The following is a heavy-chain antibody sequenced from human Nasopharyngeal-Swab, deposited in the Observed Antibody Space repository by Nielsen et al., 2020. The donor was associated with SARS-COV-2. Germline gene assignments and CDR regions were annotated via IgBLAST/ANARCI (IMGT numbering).Heavy chain of an antibody. J-gene: IGHJ3*02. Sequence: GGSLRLSYAASGFTFSNAWMSWVRQAPGKGLEWVGRIKSKTDGGTTDYAAPVKGRFTISRDDSKNTLYLQMNSLKTEDTAVYYCTTVVRSLWFGELSIDAFDIWGQGTMVTVSS. CDR1: GFTFSNAW. D-gene: IGHD3-10*01. CDR3: TTVVRSLWFGELSIDAFDI. V-gene: IGHV3-15*01. CDR2: IKSKTDGGTT.